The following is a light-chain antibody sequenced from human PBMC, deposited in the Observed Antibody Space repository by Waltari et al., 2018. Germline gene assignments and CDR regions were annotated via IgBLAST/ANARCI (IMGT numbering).Light chain of an antibody. J-gene: IGLJ3*02. CDR1: SSNIGSNY. V-gene: IGLV1-47*01. Sequence: QSVLPQPPSASGNPGQRASISCSGSSSNIGSNYVYWYQQLPGTAPKLLIYRNNQRPSGVPGRFSGSKSGTSASLAIGGLRSEDEADYYCAAWDGSLNRVFGGGTNLTVL. CDR2: RNN. CDR3: AAWDGSLNRV.